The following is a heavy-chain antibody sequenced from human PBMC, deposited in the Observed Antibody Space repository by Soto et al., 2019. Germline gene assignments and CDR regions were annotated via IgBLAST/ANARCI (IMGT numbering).Heavy chain of an antibody. V-gene: IGHV4-34*01. D-gene: IGHD2-15*01. CDR1: GGSFSGYY. J-gene: IGHJ4*02. CDR2: INHSGST. CDR3: ARDKIRGLFDY. Sequence: SETLSLTCAVYGGSFSGYYWTWIRQPPGTGLEWIGEINHSGSTNYNPSLKSRVTISVDTSKNQFSLKLTSVTAVDTAVYYCARDKIRGLFDYWGQGTLVTVSS.